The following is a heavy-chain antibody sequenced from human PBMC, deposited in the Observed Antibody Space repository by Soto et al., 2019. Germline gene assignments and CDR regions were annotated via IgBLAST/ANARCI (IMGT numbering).Heavy chain of an antibody. J-gene: IGHJ4*02. D-gene: IGHD2-8*01. Sequence: SETLSLTCTVSGGSVSSGGYYWSWIRQHPGTGLEWIGYIYYSGTTYFNPSLKSRASISLDTSKNEFSLKLTSVTAADTAVYYCARRALPQCINGVCYKDGFWDYWGQGALVTSPQ. CDR3: ARRALPQCINGVCYKDGFWDY. CDR2: IYYSGTT. CDR1: GGSVSSGGYY. V-gene: IGHV4-31*03.